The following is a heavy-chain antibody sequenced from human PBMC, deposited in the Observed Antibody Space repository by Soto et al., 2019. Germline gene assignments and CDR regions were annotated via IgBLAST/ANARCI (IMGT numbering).Heavy chain of an antibody. V-gene: IGHV4-30-4*01. Sequence: QVQLQESGPGLVEPSQTLALTCSVSGGSISSSAYYWSRIRQPPGKGLEWIGYIYYSGSTYYNPSLKSRVTIAVDTSKNQFSLKLSSVTAADTAVYYCASPAKYYYDSSGYLGYYYGMDVWGQGTTVTVSS. J-gene: IGHJ6*02. CDR3: ASPAKYYYDSSGYLGYYYGMDV. CDR1: GGSISSSAYY. CDR2: IYYSGST. D-gene: IGHD3-22*01.